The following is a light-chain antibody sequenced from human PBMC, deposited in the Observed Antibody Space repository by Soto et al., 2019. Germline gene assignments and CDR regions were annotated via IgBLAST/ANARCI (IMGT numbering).Light chain of an antibody. Sequence: EIVLTQSPGTLSLSPGERATLSFRASENVINNYLAWYQQKPGQAPRLLIYGASSRATGVQDRFSGSGSGTDFTLTISRLEPEDFAVYSCQQYGNSQTFGQGTKVDI. CDR3: QQYGNSQT. CDR1: ENVINNY. V-gene: IGKV3-20*01. CDR2: GAS. J-gene: IGKJ1*01.